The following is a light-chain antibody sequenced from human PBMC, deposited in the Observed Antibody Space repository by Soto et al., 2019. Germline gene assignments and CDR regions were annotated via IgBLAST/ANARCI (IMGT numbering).Light chain of an antibody. J-gene: IGLJ2*01. Sequence: QSALTQPASVSGSPGQSITISCTGTSSDVGGYNYVSWYQQHPGKAPKVMIYDVSNRPSGVSNRFSGSKSGNTASLTISGLQAEDEADYYCSSYTTSSTPVVFGGGTKVTVL. CDR2: DVS. CDR1: SSDVGGYNY. CDR3: SSYTTSSTPVV. V-gene: IGLV2-14*01.